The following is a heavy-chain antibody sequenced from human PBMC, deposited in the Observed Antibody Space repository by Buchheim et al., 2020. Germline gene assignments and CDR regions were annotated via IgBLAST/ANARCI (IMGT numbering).Heavy chain of an antibody. CDR3: ARTGALTIFGVVINIGDYYYYGMDV. CDR2: IYYSGST. D-gene: IGHD3-3*01. J-gene: IGHJ6*02. Sequence: QLQLQESGPGLVKPSETLSLTCTVSGGSISSSSYYWGWIRQPPGKGLEWIGSIYYSGSTYYNPSLKSRVTISVDTSKNQFSLKLSSVTAADTAVYYCARTGALTIFGVVINIGDYYYYGMDVWGQGTT. V-gene: IGHV4-39*01. CDR1: GGSISSSSYY.